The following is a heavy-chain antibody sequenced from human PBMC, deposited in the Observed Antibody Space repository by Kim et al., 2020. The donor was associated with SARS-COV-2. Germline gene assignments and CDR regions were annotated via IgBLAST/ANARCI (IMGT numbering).Heavy chain of an antibody. V-gene: IGHV3-30*18. Sequence: GGSLRLSCAASGFTFSSYGIHWVRQAPGKGLEWVAVISYDGKTKYYADSVKGRFTISRDNSKNTLYLQMNSLRAEDTAVYYCAKEVNNHDDAFDIWGQGTMVTVSS. CDR2: ISYDGKTK. J-gene: IGHJ3*02. CDR3: AKEVNNHDDAFDI. D-gene: IGHD3-22*01. CDR1: GFTFSSYG.